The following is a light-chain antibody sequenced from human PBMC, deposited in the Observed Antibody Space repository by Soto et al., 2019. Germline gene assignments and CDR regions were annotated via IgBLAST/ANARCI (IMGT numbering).Light chain of an antibody. CDR2: GVG. V-gene: IGLV2-8*01. J-gene: IGLJ1*01. CDR3: LSYANSDTYV. CDR1: SSDVGGYDY. Sequence: QSVLTQPPSASGSPGQSVTISCTGTSSDVGGYDYVSWYQQHPGKAPKLMIYGVGKRPSGVPDRFSGSKSGNTASLTVSGLQAEDEADYYCLSYANSDTYVFGTGTKVTVL.